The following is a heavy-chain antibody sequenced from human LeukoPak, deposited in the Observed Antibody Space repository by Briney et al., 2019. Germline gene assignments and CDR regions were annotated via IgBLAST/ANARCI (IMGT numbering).Heavy chain of an antibody. CDR2: IYYSGST. D-gene: IGHD2-21*02. V-gene: IGHV4-59*08. J-gene: IGHJ4*02. Sequence: PSETLSLTCTVSGGSISGYYWSWIRQPPGKGLEWIGYIYYSGSTNYNPSLESRVTIPVDTSNNQFSLKLSSVTAADTAVYYCARRTAYCGGDCYFDYWGQGTLVTVSS. CDR3: ARRTAYCGGDCYFDY. CDR1: GGSISGYY.